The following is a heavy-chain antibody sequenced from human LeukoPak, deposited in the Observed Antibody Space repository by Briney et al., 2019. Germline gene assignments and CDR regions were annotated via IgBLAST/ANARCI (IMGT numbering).Heavy chain of an antibody. CDR1: GYSFTSYW. J-gene: IGHJ3*02. CDR2: IFPGDSDT. Sequence: GESLKISCKGSGYSFTSYWIGWVRQMPGKGLEWMGIIFPGDSDTRYSPSFQGQVTISADKSISTAYLQWSSLKASDTAMYYCARLPPGTPERHWDAFDIWGQGTMVTVSS. D-gene: IGHD1-1*01. CDR3: ARLPPGTPERHWDAFDI. V-gene: IGHV5-51*01.